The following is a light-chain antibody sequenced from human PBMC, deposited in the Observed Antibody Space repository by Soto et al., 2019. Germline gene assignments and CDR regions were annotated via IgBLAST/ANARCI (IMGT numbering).Light chain of an antibody. Sequence: EIVLTQSPGTLSLSPGERATLSCRASQSVSSSYLAWYQQKPGQAPRLLIYGASSRATGIPDRFSGSGSGTDLTLTIRRLEPEDFAVYYCQQYGSSPLTFGGGTKVDIK. J-gene: IGKJ4*01. CDR2: GAS. CDR3: QQYGSSPLT. CDR1: QSVSSSY. V-gene: IGKV3-20*01.